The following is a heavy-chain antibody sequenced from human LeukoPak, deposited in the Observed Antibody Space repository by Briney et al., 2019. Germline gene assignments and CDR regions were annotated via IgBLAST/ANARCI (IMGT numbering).Heavy chain of an antibody. Sequence: GESLQISCKGSGYSFTSYWISWVRQMPGKGLEWMGRIDPSDSYTNYSPSFQGHVTISADKSISTAYLQWSSLKASDTAMYYCARHDCTNGVCYPNDYWGQGTLVTVSS. V-gene: IGHV5-10-1*01. J-gene: IGHJ4*02. CDR1: GYSFTSYW. CDR3: ARHDCTNGVCYPNDY. CDR2: IDPSDSYT. D-gene: IGHD2-8*01.